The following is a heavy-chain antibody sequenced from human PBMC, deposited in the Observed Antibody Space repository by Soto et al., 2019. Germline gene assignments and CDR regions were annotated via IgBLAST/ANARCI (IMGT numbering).Heavy chain of an antibody. D-gene: IGHD3-10*01. CDR2: VKYDGGIT. CDR3: VRGVRGEYGSGV. J-gene: IGHJ6*02. CDR1: GFTFSDYW. Sequence: EVQLVESGGGLVQPGGSLRLSCAASGFTFSDYWMHWVRQAPGKGLVWVSRVKYDGGITTYGDSVKGRFTISRDNAKKPVNLPMNTLRAEDAAVYYCVRGVRGEYGSGVWGQGTTVTLSS. V-gene: IGHV3-74*03.